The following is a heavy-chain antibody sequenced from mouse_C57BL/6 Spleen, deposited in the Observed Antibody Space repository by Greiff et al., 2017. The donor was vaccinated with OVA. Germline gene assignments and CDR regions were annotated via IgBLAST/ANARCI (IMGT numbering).Heavy chain of an antibody. CDR3: ARYPRTGTGAMDY. J-gene: IGHJ4*01. Sequence: EVKLQESGPGLAKPSQTLSLTCSVTGYSITSDYWNWIRKFPGNKLEYMGYISYSGSTYYNPSLKSRISITRDTSKNQYYLHLNSVTTEDTATYYCARYPRTGTGAMDYWGQGTSVTVSS. V-gene: IGHV3-8*01. D-gene: IGHD4-1*01. CDR2: ISYSGST. CDR1: GYSITSDY.